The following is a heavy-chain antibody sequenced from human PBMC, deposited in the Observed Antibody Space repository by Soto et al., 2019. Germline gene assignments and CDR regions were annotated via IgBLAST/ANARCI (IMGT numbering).Heavy chain of an antibody. CDR3: ARDTAMVTGAFDI. D-gene: IGHD5-18*01. CDR2: IYTSGST. J-gene: IGHJ3*02. V-gene: IGHV4-4*07. Sequence: SQTLSLTCTVSGGSISSYYWSWIRQPAWKGLEWIGRIYTSGSTNYNPSRKSRVTMSVDTSKNQFSLKLRSVTAADTSVYYCARDTAMVTGAFDIWGQGTMVTFSS. CDR1: GGSISSYY.